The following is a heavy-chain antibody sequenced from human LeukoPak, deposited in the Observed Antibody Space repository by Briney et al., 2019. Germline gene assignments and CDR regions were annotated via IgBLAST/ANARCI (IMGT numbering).Heavy chain of an antibody. J-gene: IGHJ4*02. Sequence: SETLSLTCTVSGGSISSYYWGWIRQPPGKGLEWIGNIYYSGTTFYNPSLKSRVTISVDTSKNQFSLKLSSVTAVDTAVYYCARDVTGYYFNYWGQGTLVTVSS. V-gene: IGHV4-39*07. CDR2: IYYSGTT. CDR1: GGSISSYY. D-gene: IGHD4-11*01. CDR3: ARDVTGYYFNY.